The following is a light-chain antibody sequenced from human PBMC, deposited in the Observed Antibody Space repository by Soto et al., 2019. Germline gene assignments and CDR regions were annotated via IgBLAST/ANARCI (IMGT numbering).Light chain of an antibody. CDR3: QQFGSSPIT. J-gene: IGKJ5*01. V-gene: IGKV3-20*01. Sequence: EIVLTQSPGTLSLSPGERATLSCRTSQTVCSTYFAWYQQRPGQAPRLLFYDASTRATGIPDRFSCSGSGRDFTLTISRLEPEDSAVYFCQQFGSSPITFGQGTRLEIK. CDR2: DAS. CDR1: QTVCSTY.